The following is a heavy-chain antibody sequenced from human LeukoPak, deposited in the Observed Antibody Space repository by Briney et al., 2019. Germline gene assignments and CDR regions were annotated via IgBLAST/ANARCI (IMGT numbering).Heavy chain of an antibody. CDR1: GYTFTGYY. CDR2: INPNSGGT. J-gene: IGHJ6*02. D-gene: IGHD2-2*01. V-gene: IGHV1-2*02. CDR3: ASDGSEDIVVVPANYYSYGMDV. Sequence: ASVKVSCKASGYTFTGYYMHWVRQAPGQGLEWMGWINPNSGGTNYAQKFQGRVTMTRDTSISTAYMELSRLRSDDTAVYYCASDGSEDIVVVPANYYSYGMDVWGQGTTVTVSS.